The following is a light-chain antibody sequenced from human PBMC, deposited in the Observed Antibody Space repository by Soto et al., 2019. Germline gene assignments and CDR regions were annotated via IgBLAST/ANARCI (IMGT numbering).Light chain of an antibody. CDR1: QSISYW. CDR3: QQYNPYSKT. CDR2: DAS. V-gene: IGKV1-5*01. Sequence: DIQMTQSPSTLSASVGDRVTITCRASQSISYWLAWYQQKPGKVPKVLIYDASSLGSGVPSRFSGSGSGTEFTLTISSLQPDDSATYYCQQYNPYSKTFGPGTKVDIK. J-gene: IGKJ3*01.